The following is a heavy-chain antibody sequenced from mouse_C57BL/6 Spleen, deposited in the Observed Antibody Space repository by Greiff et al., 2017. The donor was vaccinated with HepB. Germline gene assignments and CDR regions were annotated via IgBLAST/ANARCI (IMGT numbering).Heavy chain of an antibody. CDR3: ARDRDYGNFDY. CDR1: GFTFSDYY. V-gene: IGHV5-16*01. D-gene: IGHD1-1*01. CDR2: INYDGSST. J-gene: IGHJ2*01. Sequence: EVKVVESEGGLVQPGSSMKLSCTASGFTFSDYYMAWVRQVPEKGLEWVANINYDGSSTYYLDSLKSRFIISRDNAKNILYLQMSSLKSEDTATYYCARDRDYGNFDYWGQGTTLTVSS.